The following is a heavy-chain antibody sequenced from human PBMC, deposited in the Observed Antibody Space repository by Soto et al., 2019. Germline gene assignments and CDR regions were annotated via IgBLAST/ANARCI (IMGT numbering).Heavy chain of an antibody. CDR3: ARGGSTIFGVVIPPYYYYYGMDV. Sequence: ASVKVSCKASGYTFTSYYMHWVRQAPGQGLEWMGIINPSGGSTSYAQEFQGRVTMTRDTSTSTVYMELSSLRSEDTAVYYCARGGSTIFGVVIPPYYYYYGMDVWGQGTTVTVSS. J-gene: IGHJ6*02. CDR2: INPSGGST. V-gene: IGHV1-46*01. D-gene: IGHD3-3*01. CDR1: GYTFTSYY.